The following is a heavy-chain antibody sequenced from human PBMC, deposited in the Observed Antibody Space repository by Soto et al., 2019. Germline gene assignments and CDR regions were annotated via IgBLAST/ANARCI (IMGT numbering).Heavy chain of an antibody. CDR2: ISSSSSYI. J-gene: IGHJ4*02. D-gene: IGHD3-3*01. Sequence: GSLRLSCAASGFTFSSYSMNWVRQAPGKGLEWVSSISSSSSYIYYADSVKGRFTISRDNAKNSLYLQMNSLRAEDTAVYYCARGRRFLEWFPDYWGQGTLVTVSS. CDR1: GFTFSSYS. V-gene: IGHV3-21*01. CDR3: ARGRRFLEWFPDY.